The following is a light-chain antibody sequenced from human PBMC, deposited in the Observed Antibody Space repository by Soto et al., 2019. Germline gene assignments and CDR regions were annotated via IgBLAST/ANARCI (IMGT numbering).Light chain of an antibody. J-gene: IGKJ2*01. CDR2: AAS. CDR1: QGINSW. Sequence: DIQMTQPPSSVSASVGDRVTITCRASQGINSWLAWYQQKPGKAPKLLIYAASSLQRGVPSRFSGSGSGTDFSLTINSLQPEDFATYYCQHTNSFPYTFGQGTKLEIK. V-gene: IGKV1-12*01. CDR3: QHTNSFPYT.